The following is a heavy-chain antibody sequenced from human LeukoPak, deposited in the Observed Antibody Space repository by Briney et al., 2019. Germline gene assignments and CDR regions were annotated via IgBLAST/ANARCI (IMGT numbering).Heavy chain of an antibody. CDR2: IRYDGSNK. V-gene: IGHV3-30*02. CDR1: GFTFSSYG. CDR3: AKDAPNYGGNDRFDY. Sequence: GGSLRLSCAASGFTFSSYGMHWVRQAPGKGLEWVAFIRYDGSNKYYADSVKGRFTISRDYSKNTLYLQMNSLRAEDTAVYYCAKDAPNYGGNDRFDYWGQGTLVTVSS. J-gene: IGHJ4*02. D-gene: IGHD4-23*01.